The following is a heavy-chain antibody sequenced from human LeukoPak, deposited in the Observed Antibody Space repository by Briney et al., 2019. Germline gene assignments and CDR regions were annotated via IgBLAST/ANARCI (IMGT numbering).Heavy chain of an antibody. CDR2: MNPNSDNT. J-gene: IGHJ4*02. CDR3: ASEEYYDSSGYSS. CDR1: GYTFTSYD. V-gene: IGHV1-8*03. D-gene: IGHD3-22*01. Sequence: ASVKVSCKASGYTFTSYDINWVRQATGQGLEWMGWMNPNSDNTGYAQKFQGRVTITRNTSISTAYMELSSLRSEDTAVYYCASEEYYDSSGYSSWGQGTLVTVSS.